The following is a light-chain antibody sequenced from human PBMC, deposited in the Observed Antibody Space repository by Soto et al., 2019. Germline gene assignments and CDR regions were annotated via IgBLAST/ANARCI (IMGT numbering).Light chain of an antibody. CDR2: AAS. CDR1: QGIGKG. CDR3: QKYGSAPWT. Sequence: DIQMTQSPASLSASVGDRVTISCRASQGIGKGLAWYQQKPGKVPTVLIYAASTLQSGVPSRFSGSGSGTDFTLIISSLQPKDVSAYYCQKYGSAPWTFGRGTKVEIK. V-gene: IGKV1-27*01. J-gene: IGKJ1*01.